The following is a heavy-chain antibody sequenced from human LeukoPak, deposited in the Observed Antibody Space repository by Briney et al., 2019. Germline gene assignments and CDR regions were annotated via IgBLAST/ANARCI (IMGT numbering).Heavy chain of an antibody. Sequence: PSEILSLTCTVSGGSISSYYWSWTRQPPGKGLEWIGYIYYSGSTNYNPSLKSRVTISVDTSKNQFSLKLSSVTAADTAVCYCARPNYDSSGYYSSGAFDIWGQGTMVTVSS. J-gene: IGHJ3*02. CDR1: GGSISSYY. V-gene: IGHV4-59*08. D-gene: IGHD3-22*01. CDR2: IYYSGST. CDR3: ARPNYDSSGYYSSGAFDI.